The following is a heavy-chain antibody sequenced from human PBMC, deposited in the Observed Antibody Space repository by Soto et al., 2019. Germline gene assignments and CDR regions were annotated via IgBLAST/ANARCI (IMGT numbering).Heavy chain of an antibody. D-gene: IGHD6-13*01. J-gene: IGHJ5*02. CDR2: ISGSGGST. CDR1: GFTFSSYA. CDR3: AKTPLRAAADNGGQARRQNLNWFDP. Sequence: GGSLRLSCAASGFTFSSYAMSWVRQAPGKGLEWVSAISGSGGSTYYADSVKGRFTISRDNSKNTLYLQMNSRRAEDTAVYYCAKTPLRAAADNGGQARRQNLNWFDPWGQGTLVTASS. V-gene: IGHV3-23*01.